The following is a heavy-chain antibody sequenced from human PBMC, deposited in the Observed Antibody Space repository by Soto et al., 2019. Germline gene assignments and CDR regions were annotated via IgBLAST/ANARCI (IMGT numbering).Heavy chain of an antibody. J-gene: IGHJ4*02. CDR1: GCTFSNYA. CDR2: ISASGRDT. V-gene: IGHV3-23*01. Sequence: WGSLRLSCAASGCTFSNYAMSWVRQAPGKGLQWVSGISASGRDTYYADSVKDRFTISRDNSKNMGYLQVKSLIAYDTAIYYCATGTSSGCYYFDYWGKGTPVTVSS. D-gene: IGHD3-22*01. CDR3: ATGTSSGCYYFDY.